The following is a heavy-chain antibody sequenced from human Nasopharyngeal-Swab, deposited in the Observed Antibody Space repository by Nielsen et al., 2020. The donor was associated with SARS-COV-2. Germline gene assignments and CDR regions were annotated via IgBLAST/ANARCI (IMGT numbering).Heavy chain of an antibody. CDR3: ARETLGLGIVVGDY. D-gene: IGHD3-22*01. J-gene: IGHJ4*02. CDR2: IYYSGST. V-gene: IGHV4-31*03. CDR1: GGSISSGGYY. Sequence: SETLSLTCTVSGGSISSGGYYWSWIRQHPGKGLEWIGYIYYSGSTHYNPSLKSRVTISVDTSKNQFSLKLSSVTAADTAVYYCARETLGLGIVVGDYWGQGTLVTVSS.